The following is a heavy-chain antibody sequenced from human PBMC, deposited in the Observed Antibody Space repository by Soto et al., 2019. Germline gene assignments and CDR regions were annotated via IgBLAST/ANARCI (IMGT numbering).Heavy chain of an antibody. CDR3: ARRKASSSSYYYYYGMDV. D-gene: IGHD6-13*01. CDR2: IDPSDSYT. Sequence: XESLKISCKGSGYSFTSYWISWVRQMPGKGLEWMGRIDPSDSYTNYSPSFQGHVTISADKSISTAYLQWSSLKASDTAMYYCARRKASSSSYYYYYGMDVWGQGTTVTVS. CDR1: GYSFTSYW. V-gene: IGHV5-10-1*01. J-gene: IGHJ6*02.